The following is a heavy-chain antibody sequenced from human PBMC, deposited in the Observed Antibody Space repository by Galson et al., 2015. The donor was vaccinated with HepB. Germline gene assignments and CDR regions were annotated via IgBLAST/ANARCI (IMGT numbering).Heavy chain of an antibody. CDR3: TTVARYNWNLRFDS. J-gene: IGHJ4*02. CDR1: GLTFSNAW. D-gene: IGHD1-1*01. Sequence: SLRLSCAASGLTFSNAWMSWVRQAPGKGLEWVGRIKSSNDGGTTDYAAPLKGRFSISRDDSRNTVYLQMDNLRTEDTAVYYCTTVARYNWNLRFDSWGQGTLVTVSS. V-gene: IGHV3-15*01. CDR2: IKSSNDGGTT.